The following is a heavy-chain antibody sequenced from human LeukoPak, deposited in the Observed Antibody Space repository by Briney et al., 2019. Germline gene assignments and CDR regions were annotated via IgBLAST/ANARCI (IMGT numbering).Heavy chain of an antibody. Sequence: GASVKVSCKASGYTFTGYYMHWVRQAPGQGLEWMGWINPNSGGTNYAQKFQGRVTMTRDTSISTAYMELSRLRSDDTAVYYCARAATSSQYYDFWSGYYQPESYFDYWGQGTLVTVSS. CDR3: ARAATSSQYYDFWSGYYQPESYFDY. V-gene: IGHV1-2*02. J-gene: IGHJ4*02. CDR2: INPNSGGT. CDR1: GYTFTGYY. D-gene: IGHD3-3*01.